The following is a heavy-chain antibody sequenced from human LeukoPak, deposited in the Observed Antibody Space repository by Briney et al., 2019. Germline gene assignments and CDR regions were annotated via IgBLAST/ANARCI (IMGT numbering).Heavy chain of an antibody. CDR1: GYTFTSYG. CDR3: ARVITHPYHYDSSGYYYLHDY. CDR2: ISAYNGNT. Sequence: ASVKVSCKASGYTFTSYGISWVRQAPGQGLEWMGWISAYNGNTNYAQKLQGRVTMTTDTSTSTAYMELRSLRSDDTAVYYCARVITHPYHYDSSGYYYLHDYWGQGTLVTVSS. J-gene: IGHJ4*02. V-gene: IGHV1-18*01. D-gene: IGHD3-22*01.